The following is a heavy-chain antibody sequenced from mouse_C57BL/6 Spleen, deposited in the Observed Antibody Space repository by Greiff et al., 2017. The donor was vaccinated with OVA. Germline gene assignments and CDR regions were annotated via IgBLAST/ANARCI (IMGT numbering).Heavy chain of an antibody. J-gene: IGHJ3*01. CDR2: IYPGDGDT. CDR3: ARERNWGLGPFAY. D-gene: IGHD4-1*01. Sequence: QVQLQQSGAELVKPGASVKISCKASGYAFSSYWMNWVKQRPGKGLEWIGQIYPGDGDTNYNGKFKGKATLTADKSSSTAYMQLSSLTSEDSAVYFCARERNWGLGPFAYWGQGTLVTVSA. V-gene: IGHV1-80*01. CDR1: GYAFSSYW.